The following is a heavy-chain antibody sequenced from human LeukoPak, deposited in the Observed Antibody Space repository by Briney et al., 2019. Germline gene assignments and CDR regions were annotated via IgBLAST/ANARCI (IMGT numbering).Heavy chain of an antibody. CDR1: GGSIKSRSYY. CDR2: LYYGGST. D-gene: IGHD5-12*01. CDR3: AKHSGGWLRSNFGY. Sequence: SETLSLTCTVSGGSIKSRSYYWGWIRQPPGKGLEWIGSLYYGGSTYYNPVLKSRVTISVDTSKNQLSLTLTSVTAADTAVYYCAKHSGGWLRSNFGYWGLGTLVTVSS. J-gene: IGHJ4*02. V-gene: IGHV4-39*01.